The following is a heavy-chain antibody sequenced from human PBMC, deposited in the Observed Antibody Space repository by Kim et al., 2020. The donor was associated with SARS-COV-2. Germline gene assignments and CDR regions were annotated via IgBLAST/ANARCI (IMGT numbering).Heavy chain of an antibody. CDR3: ARRVAVAGPFDY. J-gene: IGHJ4*02. D-gene: IGHD6-19*01. V-gene: IGHV4-39*01. Sequence: YYTPSLKSRVTISVDTSKNQFSLKLSSVTAADTAVYYCARRVAVAGPFDYWGQGTLVTVSS.